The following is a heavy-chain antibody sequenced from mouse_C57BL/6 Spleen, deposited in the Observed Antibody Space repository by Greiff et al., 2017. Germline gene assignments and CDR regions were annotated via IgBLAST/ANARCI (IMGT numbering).Heavy chain of an antibody. D-gene: IGHD2-5*01. Sequence: QVHVKQSGAELVKPGASVKMSCKASGYTFTTYPIEWMKQNHGKSLEWIGNFHPYNDDTKYNEKFKGKATLTVEKSSSTVYLELSRLTSDDSAVYYCARSETYYSNSWFAYWGQGTLVTVSA. CDR3: ARSETYYSNSWFAY. J-gene: IGHJ3*01. V-gene: IGHV1-47*01. CDR1: GYTFTTYP. CDR2: FHPYNDDT.